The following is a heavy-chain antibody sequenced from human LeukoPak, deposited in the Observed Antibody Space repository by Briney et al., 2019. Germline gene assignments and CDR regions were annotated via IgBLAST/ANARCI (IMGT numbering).Heavy chain of an antibody. D-gene: IGHD1-26*01. V-gene: IGHV3-23*01. CDR3: AKGFSGSYGSDFDY. CDR2: ISGSGGGA. Sequence: PGGSLRLSCAGSGFTFSSYAMSWVRQAPGKGPEWVSGISGSGGGAYCADSVKGRFTISRDDSKNTLSLHMNSLRGEDTAVYYCAKGFSGSYGSDFDYWGQGILVTVSS. CDR1: GFTFSSYA. J-gene: IGHJ4*02.